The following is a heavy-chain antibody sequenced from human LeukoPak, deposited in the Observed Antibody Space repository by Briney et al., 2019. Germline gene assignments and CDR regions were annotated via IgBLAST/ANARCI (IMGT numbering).Heavy chain of an antibody. CDR3: AKLLYYYDSSQPY. CDR2: ISSSGGNT. V-gene: IGHV3-23*01. J-gene: IGHJ4*02. CDR1: GFTFSNYG. Sequence: GGTLRLSCAASGFTFSNYGMSWVRQGPGKGGEWGSDISSSGGNTYYADSGKGRFTISRYNSKNTLYLQMNSLRAEDTAVYYCAKLLYYYDSSQPYWGQGTLVTVSS. D-gene: IGHD3-22*01.